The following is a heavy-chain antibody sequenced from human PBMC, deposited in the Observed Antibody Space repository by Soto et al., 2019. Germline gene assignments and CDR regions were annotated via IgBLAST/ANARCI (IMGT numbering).Heavy chain of an antibody. V-gene: IGHV4-30-2*01. CDR3: ARVPGP. CDR1: GGSIGSGGYS. CDR2: IYHSGST. J-gene: IGHJ5*02. Sequence: SETLSLTCAVSGGSIGSGGYSWSWIRQPPGKGLEWIGYIYHSGSTYYNPSLKSRVTISVDRSKNRFSLKLSSVTAADTAVYYCARVPGPWGQGTLVTVSS.